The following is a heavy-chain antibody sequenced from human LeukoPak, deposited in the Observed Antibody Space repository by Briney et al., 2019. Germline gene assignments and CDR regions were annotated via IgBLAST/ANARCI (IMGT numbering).Heavy chain of an antibody. CDR3: ARGSRAARLRLNWFDP. CDR2: INHSGST. CDR1: GGSFSGYY. J-gene: IGHJ5*02. V-gene: IGHV4-34*01. D-gene: IGHD6-6*01. Sequence: PSETLSPTCAVYGGSFSGYYWSWIRQPPGKGLEWIGEINHSGSTNYNPSLKSRVTISVDTSKNQFSLKLSSVTAADTAVYYCARGSRAARLRLNWFDPWGQGTLVTVSS.